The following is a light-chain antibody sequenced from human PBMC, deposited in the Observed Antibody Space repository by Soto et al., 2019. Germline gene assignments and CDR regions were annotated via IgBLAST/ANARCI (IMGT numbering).Light chain of an antibody. Sequence: QSALTQPPSASGSPGQSVTISCTGTSSDVGGYNIVSWYQQHPGNAPKLLIYEVFRRPSGVPDRFSGSKSGNTASLTVSGLQAEDEADYYCSSYAASDNVVVFGGGTKVTVL. J-gene: IGLJ2*01. CDR2: EVF. V-gene: IGLV2-8*01. CDR3: SSYAASDNVVV. CDR1: SSDVGGYNI.